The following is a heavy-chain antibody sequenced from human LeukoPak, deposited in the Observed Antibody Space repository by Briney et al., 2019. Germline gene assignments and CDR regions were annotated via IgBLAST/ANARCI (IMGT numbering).Heavy chain of an antibody. CDR2: IYYDDSET. V-gene: IGHV5-51*01. CDR3: ARISSGSFYKGDY. Sequence: GESLKISCKGSGYSFTSYWIGWVRQMPGKGLEWMGVIYYDDSETQYSPSFQGQVTISADKSISTAYLQWSSLKASDTAMYYCARISSGSFYKGDYWGQGTLVTVSS. J-gene: IGHJ4*02. D-gene: IGHD3-10*01. CDR1: GYSFTSYW.